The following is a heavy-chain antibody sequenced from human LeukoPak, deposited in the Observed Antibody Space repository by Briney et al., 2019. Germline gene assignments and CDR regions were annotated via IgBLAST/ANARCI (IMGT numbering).Heavy chain of an antibody. V-gene: IGHV1-2*06. CDR2: ITPNSGDT. Sequence: ASVKVSCMTSGYTFTGYYVHWVRQAPGQGLEWMGRITPNSGDTIYAQKFQGRATMTRDTSISAAYMELNSLTSDDTAIYYCARDLVGGIWSAGFWGQGTLVTVSS. CDR3: ARDLVGGIWSAGF. D-gene: IGHD3-3*01. CDR1: GYTFTGYY. J-gene: IGHJ4*02.